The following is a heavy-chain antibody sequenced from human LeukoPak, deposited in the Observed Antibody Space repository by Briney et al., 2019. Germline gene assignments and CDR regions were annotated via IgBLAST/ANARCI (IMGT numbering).Heavy chain of an antibody. CDR1: GYTFTSYG. V-gene: IGHV1-18*01. Sequence: GASVKVSCKASGYTFTSYGISWVRQAPGQGLEWMGWISAYNGNTNYAQKLQGGVTMTTDTSTSTAYMELRSLRSDDTAVYYCARDLSPGIAVAPRWFDPWGQGTLVTVSS. D-gene: IGHD6-19*01. J-gene: IGHJ5*02. CDR2: ISAYNGNT. CDR3: ARDLSPGIAVAPRWFDP.